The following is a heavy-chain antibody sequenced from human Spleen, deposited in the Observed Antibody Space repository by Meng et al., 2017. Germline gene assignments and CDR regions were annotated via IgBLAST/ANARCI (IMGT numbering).Heavy chain of an antibody. J-gene: IGHJ4*02. CDR2: ISGDST. V-gene: IGHV3-38-3*01. CDR1: GFTVSSNE. CDR3: ARAPSSSVPRSYFDY. Sequence: GESLKISCAASGFTVSSNEMTWVRQAPGKGLEWVSSISGDSTFYADSGKGRFTISRDNSKNTLHLQMNSLRAEDTAIYYCARAPSSSVPRSYFDYWGQGTLVTVSS. D-gene: IGHD6-13*01.